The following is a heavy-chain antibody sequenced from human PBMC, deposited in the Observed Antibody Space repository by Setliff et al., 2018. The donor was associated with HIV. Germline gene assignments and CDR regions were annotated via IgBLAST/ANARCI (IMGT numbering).Heavy chain of an antibody. CDR2: ITSRSADI. Sequence: GGSLRLSCAASGFTFSTFSMSWVRQAPGKGLEWVSSITSRSADIYYADSVRGRFTISRDNARNSLVLQMNSLRAEDTAIYYCVRDARGGRLVSVYYFDFWGQGTLVTVSS. J-gene: IGHJ4*02. D-gene: IGHD6-19*01. V-gene: IGHV3-21*04. CDR3: VRDARGGRLVSVYYFDF. CDR1: GFTFSTFS.